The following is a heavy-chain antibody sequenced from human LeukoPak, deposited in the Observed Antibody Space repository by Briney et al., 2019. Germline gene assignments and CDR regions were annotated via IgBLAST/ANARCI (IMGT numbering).Heavy chain of an antibody. V-gene: IGHV3-23*01. CDR1: GFTFSSYS. CDR2: TSGSGGST. Sequence: GGSLRLSCAASGFTFSSYSMSWVRQAPGKGLEWVSATSGSGGSTYYADSVKGRFTISRDNSKNTLYLQMNSLRAEDTAVYYCAKWSVVVTAISYYFDYWGQGTLVTVSS. D-gene: IGHD2-21*02. J-gene: IGHJ4*02. CDR3: AKWSVVVTAISYYFDY.